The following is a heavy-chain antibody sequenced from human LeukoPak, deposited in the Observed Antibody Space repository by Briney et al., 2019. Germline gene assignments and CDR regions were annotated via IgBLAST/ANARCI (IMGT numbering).Heavy chain of an antibody. J-gene: IGHJ4*02. V-gene: IGHV3-20*04. CDR3: ARRVIGDYCFDY. CDR2: ITWNGGIT. Sequence: PGGSLRLSCAASGFTFDDYARSWVRQVAGKGLEWVSGITWNGGITGYADSVKGRFTNSRDNAKNSLYLQMNSLRAEDTALYYCARRVIGDYCFDYWGRGTLVTVSS. CDR1: GFTFDDYA. D-gene: IGHD3-3*01.